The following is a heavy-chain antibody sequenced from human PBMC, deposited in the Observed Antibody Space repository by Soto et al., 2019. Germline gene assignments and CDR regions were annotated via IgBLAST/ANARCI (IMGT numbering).Heavy chain of an antibody. CDR1: GFTFSSYG. D-gene: IGHD3-22*01. V-gene: IGHV3-30*03. J-gene: IGHJ4*02. Sequence: GGSLRLSCAASGFTFSSYGMHWVRQAPGKGLEWVAVISYDGSNKYYADSVKGRFTISRDNSKNTLYLQMNSLRDEDTAVYYCAREVRDYYDSSGYRYWGQGTLVTVSS. CDR3: AREVRDYYDSSGYRY. CDR2: ISYDGSNK.